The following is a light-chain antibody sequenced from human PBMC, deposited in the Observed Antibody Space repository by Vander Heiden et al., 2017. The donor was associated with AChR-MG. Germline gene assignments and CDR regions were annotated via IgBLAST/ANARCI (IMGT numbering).Light chain of an antibody. J-gene: IGLJ3*02. V-gene: IGLV2-11*01. CDR3: CSYAGTYTWV. CDR2: DVS. CDR1: SSDVGGYNY. Sequence: HSALTQPRSVSGSPGQSVTISCTGSSSDVGGYNYVSWSQQHPGIAPKLIIFDVSKRPSGVPDRFSGSKSGNTASLTISGLQAEDEADYSCCSYAGTYTWVFGEGTKLTVL.